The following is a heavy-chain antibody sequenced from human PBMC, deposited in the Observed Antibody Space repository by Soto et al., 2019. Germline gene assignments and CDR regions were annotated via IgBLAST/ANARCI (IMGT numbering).Heavy chain of an antibody. CDR1: GGSISSVFS. J-gene: IGHJ5*02. V-gene: IGHV4-30-2*06. Sequence: QLQLQESGSGLVKPSQTLSLTCAVSGGSISSVFSWSWIRQSPGKGLECIGYIHHSGSTYYNPSLKGRVTISVDRSKNQFSLKLSSVTAADTAVYYCARARTVRATNNWFDPWGQGTLVTVSS. CDR2: IHHSGST. CDR3: ARARTVRATNNWFDP. D-gene: IGHD1-1*01.